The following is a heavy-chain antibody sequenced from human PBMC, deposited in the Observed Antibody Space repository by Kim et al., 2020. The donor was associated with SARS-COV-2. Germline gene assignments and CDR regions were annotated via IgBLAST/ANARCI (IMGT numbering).Heavy chain of an antibody. D-gene: IGHD3-10*01. J-gene: IGHJ6*03. CDR1: GGSFSGYY. V-gene: IGHV4-34*01. CDR2: INHSGST. CDR3: ARDLRVLYYYYYYMDV. Sequence: SETLSLTCAVYGGSFSGYYWSWIRQPPAKGLEWIGEINHSGSTNYNPSLKSRVTISVDTSKNQFSLKLSSVTAADTAVYYCARDLRVLYYYYYYMDVWGKGTTVTVSS.